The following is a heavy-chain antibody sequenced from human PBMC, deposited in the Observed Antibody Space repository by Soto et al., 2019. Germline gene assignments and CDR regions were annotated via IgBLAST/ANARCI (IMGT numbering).Heavy chain of an antibody. Sequence: QVQLVQSGAEVKKPGASVKVSCKASGYTFTSYAMHWVRQAPGQRLEWMGWINAGNGNTKYSPKFQGRVTITRDTSANTAYMELSSLRSEDTAVYYCEIGPRQQLVRYYYYGMDVWGQGTTVTVSS. CDR1: GYTFTSYA. J-gene: IGHJ6*02. CDR3: EIGPRQQLVRYYYYGMDV. V-gene: IGHV1-3*01. D-gene: IGHD6-13*01. CDR2: INAGNGNT.